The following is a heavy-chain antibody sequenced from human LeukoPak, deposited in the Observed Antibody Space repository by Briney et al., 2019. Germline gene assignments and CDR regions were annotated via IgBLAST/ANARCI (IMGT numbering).Heavy chain of an antibody. CDR2: IYYSGST. CDR1: GGSLSSGGYY. V-gene: IGHV4-31*03. J-gene: IGHJ4*02. CDR3: ARDGGYYDSSGYAYFDY. Sequence: SETLSLTCTVSGGSLSSGGYYWSWIRQHPGKGLEWIGYIYYSGSTYYNPALKSRVNISVDTSKNQYSLKLSSVTAADTAVYYCARDGGYYDSSGYAYFDYWGQGTLVTVSS. D-gene: IGHD3-22*01.